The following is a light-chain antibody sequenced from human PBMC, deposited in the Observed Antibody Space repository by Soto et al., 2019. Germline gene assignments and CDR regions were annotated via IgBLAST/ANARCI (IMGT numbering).Light chain of an antibody. CDR1: QSVSSN. CDR3: QQYNKWPQAT. Sequence: EIVMTQSPATLSVSPGERATLSCRASQSVSSNLAWYQQKPGQAPRLLIYGAPTRATGIPARFSGSGSGTEFTLTISSLQSEDFAVYYCQQYNKWPQATLGGGTKADIK. J-gene: IGKJ4*01. V-gene: IGKV3-15*01. CDR2: GAP.